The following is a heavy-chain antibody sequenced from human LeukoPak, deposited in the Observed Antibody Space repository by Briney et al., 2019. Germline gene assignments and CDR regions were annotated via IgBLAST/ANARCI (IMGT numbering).Heavy chain of an antibody. Sequence: GGSLRLSCAASGFTFSTYTMNWVRQAPGKGLEWVSSISSSNSYIYYSDSVKGRFTISRDNAKNSLYLQMNSLRAEDTAVYYCARDSRSIGDAFDIWGQGTMVTVSS. V-gene: IGHV3-21*01. CDR1: GFTFSTYT. D-gene: IGHD2/OR15-2a*01. CDR2: ISSSNSYI. CDR3: ARDSRSIGDAFDI. J-gene: IGHJ3*02.